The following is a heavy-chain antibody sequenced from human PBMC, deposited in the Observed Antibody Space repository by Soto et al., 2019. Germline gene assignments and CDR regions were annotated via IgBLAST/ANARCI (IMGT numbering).Heavy chain of an antibody. Sequence: QITLKESGPTLVKPTQTLTLTCTFSGFSLSTSEVGVGWIRQPPGKALEWLALLYWDDDKRYNPSLKSMLTITKDTSKSQVVLTLTNMDPVDAATYYCVHRAGMGGNSWLPGHWGQGTLVTVSS. CDR3: VHRAGMGGNSWLPGH. V-gene: IGHV2-5*02. D-gene: IGHD6-13*01. J-gene: IGHJ4*02. CDR1: GFSLSTSEVG. CDR2: LYWDDDK.